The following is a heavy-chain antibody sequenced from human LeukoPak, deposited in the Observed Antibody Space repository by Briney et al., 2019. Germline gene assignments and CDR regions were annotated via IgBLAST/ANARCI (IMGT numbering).Heavy chain of an antibody. CDR1: GGSISSSSYY. V-gene: IGHV4-39*01. CDR2: IYYSGST. D-gene: IGHD3-22*01. Sequence: SETLSLTCTVSGGSISSSSYYWGWIRQPPGKGLEWIGSIYYSGSTYYNPSLKSRVTISVDTSKNQFSLKVSSVTAADTAVYYCARVGYYYDSSGYYRNWFDPWGQGTLVTVSS. J-gene: IGHJ5*02. CDR3: ARVGYYYDSSGYYRNWFDP.